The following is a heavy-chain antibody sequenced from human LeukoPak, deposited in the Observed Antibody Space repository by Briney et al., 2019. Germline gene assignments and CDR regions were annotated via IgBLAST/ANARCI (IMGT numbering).Heavy chain of an antibody. J-gene: IGHJ4*02. CDR3: AKDNYYDSSGYYEGDY. CDR2: ISGSGGST. Sequence: TGGSLRLSCAASGFTFSSYAMSWVRQAPGKGLEWVSAISGSGGSTYYADSVKGRFTISRDNSKNTLYLQMNSLRAEDTAVYYCAKDNYYDSSGYYEGDYWGQGTLVTVSS. V-gene: IGHV3-23*01. CDR1: GFTFSSYA. D-gene: IGHD3-22*01.